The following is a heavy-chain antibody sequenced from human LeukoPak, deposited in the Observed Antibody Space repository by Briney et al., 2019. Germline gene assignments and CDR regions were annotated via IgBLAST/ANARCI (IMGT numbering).Heavy chain of an antibody. CDR3: ARDGDTAMVPPREYFDY. D-gene: IGHD5-18*01. CDR2: INQNGGVK. V-gene: IGHV3-7*01. J-gene: IGHJ4*02. Sequence: GGSLRLSCVASGFIFGDYWMRWVRQAPGKGLEWVATINQNGGVKYYVDSVKGRFTISRDNSKNTLYLQMNSLRAEDTAVYYCARDGDTAMVPPREYFDYWGQGTLVTVSS. CDR1: GFIFGDYW.